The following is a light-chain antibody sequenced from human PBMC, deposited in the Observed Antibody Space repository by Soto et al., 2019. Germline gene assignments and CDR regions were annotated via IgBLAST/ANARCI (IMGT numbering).Light chain of an antibody. CDR1: ETVSSTY. CDR2: SAS. J-gene: IGKJ2*01. Sequence: EIVLTQSPGTLSLSPGERATLSCRASETVSSTYLTRYQQKPGQAPRLLIYSASSRATGIPYRFSGRESGTDFTLTISRLEPEDFAVYYCQVYRSSLYTFGQGTKLELK. CDR3: QVYRSSLYT. V-gene: IGKV3-20*01.